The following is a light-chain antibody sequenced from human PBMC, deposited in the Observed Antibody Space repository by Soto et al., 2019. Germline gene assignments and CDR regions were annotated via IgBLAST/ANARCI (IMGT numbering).Light chain of an antibody. V-gene: IGLV2-14*01. J-gene: IGLJ1*01. CDR2: DVT. CDR3: CSITTTRTYV. CDR1: SSDVGGYNY. Sequence: QSALTQPASVSGSPGQSIAISCTGNSSDVGGYNYVSWYQQHPGKAPKLMIYDVTNRPSGVSDRFSGSKSGTTASLTISGLQAEDEADYYCCSITTTRTYVFGTGTKVTVL.